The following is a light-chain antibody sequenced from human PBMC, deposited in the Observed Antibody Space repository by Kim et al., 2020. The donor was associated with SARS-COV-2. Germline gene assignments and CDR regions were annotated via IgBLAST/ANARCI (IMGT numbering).Light chain of an antibody. CDR3: QAWDSSLYVV. V-gene: IGLV3-1*01. CDR2: QDS. Sequence: SYELTQPPSVSVSPGQTASITCSGDKLGDKYACWYQQKPGQSPVLVIYQDSKRPSGIPDRFSGSNSGNTATLTISGTQAMDEADYYCQAWDSSLYVVFGG. J-gene: IGLJ2*01. CDR1: KLGDKY.